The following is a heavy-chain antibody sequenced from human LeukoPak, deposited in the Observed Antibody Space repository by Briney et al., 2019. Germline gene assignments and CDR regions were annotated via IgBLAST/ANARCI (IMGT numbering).Heavy chain of an antibody. CDR2: INSDGRST. D-gene: IGHD4-23*01. CDR3: ARSAYPGNSVIED. Sequence: GGSLRLSCAGSGITFSSYWMQWVRQAPGKGLVWGSRINSDGRSTNYADSVKGRFTISRDNAKNTLYLQMNSLRAEDTAVYYCARSAYPGNSVIEDWGRGTPVTVSS. J-gene: IGHJ4*02. V-gene: IGHV3-74*01. CDR1: GITFSSYW.